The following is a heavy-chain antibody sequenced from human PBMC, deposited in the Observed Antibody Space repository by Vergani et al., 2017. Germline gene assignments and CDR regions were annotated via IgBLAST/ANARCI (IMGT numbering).Heavy chain of an antibody. J-gene: IGHJ4*02. CDR3: AGATHGYYYDSSGYYYPL. CDR1: GGTFSSYA. CDR2: IIPIFGTA. Sequence: QVQLVQSGAEVKKPGSSVKVSCKASGGTFSSYAISWVRQAPGQGLEWMGRIIPIFGTANYAQKFQGRVTITADEATSTAYMELSSLRAEDTAVYYCAGATHGYYYDSSGYYYPLWGQGTLVTVSS. D-gene: IGHD3-22*01. V-gene: IGHV1-69*18.